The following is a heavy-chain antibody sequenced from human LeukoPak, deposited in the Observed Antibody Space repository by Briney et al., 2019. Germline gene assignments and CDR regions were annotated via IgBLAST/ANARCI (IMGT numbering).Heavy chain of an antibody. CDR3: ARDHSSVTAAVNWFDP. CDR1: GYTFTGYY. D-gene: IGHD6-13*01. CDR2: INPNSGGT. Sequence: ASVNVSCKASGYTFTGYYMHWVRQAPGQGLEWMGWINPNSGGTNCAQKFQGRVTMTRDTSISTAYMELSRLRSDDTAVYYCARDHSSVTAAVNWFDPWGQGTLVTVSS. V-gene: IGHV1-2*02. J-gene: IGHJ5*02.